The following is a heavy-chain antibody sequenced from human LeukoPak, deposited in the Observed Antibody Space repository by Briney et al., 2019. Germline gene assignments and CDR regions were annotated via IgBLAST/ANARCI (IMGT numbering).Heavy chain of an antibody. V-gene: IGHV3-66*01. D-gene: IGHD5-24*01. J-gene: IGHJ5*02. CDR3: AKDSISARFDP. Sequence: GGSLRLSCAASGFTVSSNYMSWVRQAPGKGLEWVSVIYSGGSTYYADSVKGRFTISRDNSKNTVYLQMNSLRAEDTAVYYCAKDSISARFDPWGQGTLVTVSS. CDR2: IYSGGST. CDR1: GFTVSSNY.